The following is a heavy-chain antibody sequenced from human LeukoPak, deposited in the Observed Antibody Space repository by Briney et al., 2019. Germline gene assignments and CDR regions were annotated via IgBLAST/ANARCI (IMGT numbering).Heavy chain of an antibody. CDR2: IYYTENT. CDR1: GGSISSGDLY. CDR3: ATVGYCSSTSCYQYNWFDP. Sequence: PSETLSLTCTVSGGSISSGDLYWSWIRQPPGKGLEWIGYIYYTENTYYNPSLKSRVTISIDTSKNQFSLKLSSVTAADTAVYYCATVGYCSSTSCYQYNWFDPWGQGTLVTVSS. D-gene: IGHD2-2*03. V-gene: IGHV4-30-4*01. J-gene: IGHJ5*02.